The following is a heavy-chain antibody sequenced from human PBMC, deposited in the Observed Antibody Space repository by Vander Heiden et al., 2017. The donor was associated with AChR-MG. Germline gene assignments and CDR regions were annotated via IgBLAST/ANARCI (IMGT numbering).Heavy chain of an antibody. D-gene: IGHD6-6*01. J-gene: IGHJ4*02. Sequence: VQLQQWGAGLLKPSETLSLPCAVYGGSFSGYYWSWIRQPPGKGLEWIGEINHSGSTNYNPSLKSRVTISVDTSKNQFSLKLSSVTAADTAVYYCARGRAARIFYYWGQGTLVTVSS. V-gene: IGHV4-34*01. CDR1: GGSFSGYY. CDR3: ARGRAARIFYY. CDR2: INHSGST.